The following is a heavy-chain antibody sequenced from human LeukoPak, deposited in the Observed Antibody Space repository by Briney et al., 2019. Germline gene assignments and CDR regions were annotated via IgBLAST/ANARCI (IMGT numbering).Heavy chain of an antibody. CDR3: ARDKGADEGSKFDY. J-gene: IGHJ4*02. CDR2: IKQDGSEK. D-gene: IGHD1-26*01. Sequence: GGSLRLSCAASEFTFSSYWMSWVRQAPGKGLEWVANIKQDGSEKYFVDSVKGRFTISRDNAKNSLYLQMNSLRAEDTAVYYCARDKGADEGSKFDYWGQGTLVTVSS. V-gene: IGHV3-7*03. CDR1: EFTFSSYW.